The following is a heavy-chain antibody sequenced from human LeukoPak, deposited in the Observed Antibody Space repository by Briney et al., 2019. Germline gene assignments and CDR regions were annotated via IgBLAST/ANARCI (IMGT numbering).Heavy chain of an antibody. CDR2: IYYSGNT. Sequence: SETLSLTCTVSGGSISSSRYYWGWIRQPPGKGLEWIGRIYYSGNTYYNPSLKSRVTISVDTSKNQFSLKLSSVTAADTAVYYCARGAGGYSSSYDAFDIWGQGTMVTVSS. CDR3: ARGAGGYSSSYDAFDI. CDR1: GGSISSSRYY. V-gene: IGHV4-39*07. J-gene: IGHJ3*02. D-gene: IGHD6-13*01.